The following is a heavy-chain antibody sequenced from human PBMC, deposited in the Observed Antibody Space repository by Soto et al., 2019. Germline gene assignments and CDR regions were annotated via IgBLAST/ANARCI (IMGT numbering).Heavy chain of an antibody. V-gene: IGHV4-39*01. CDR1: SGSISSSSYY. D-gene: IGHD2-15*01. Sequence: QLQLQESGPGLVKPSETLSLTCTVSSGSISSSSYYWDWIRPPPGKGLEWIGSIYYSGSTNYNPSLKSRVTISVDTSKNQFSLKVTSLTAADTAVYYCARRRQLVAALDYWGQGTLVTVSS. CDR2: IYYSGST. J-gene: IGHJ4*02. CDR3: ARRRQLVAALDY.